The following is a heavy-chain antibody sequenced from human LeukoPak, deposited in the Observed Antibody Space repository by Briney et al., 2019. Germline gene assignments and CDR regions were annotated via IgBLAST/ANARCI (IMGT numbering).Heavy chain of an antibody. CDR1: GFTFSSYA. CDR3: AKVEGATWYGESEYYFDY. D-gene: IGHD3-10*01. Sequence: GGSLRLSCAASGFTFSSYAMSWVRQAPGKGLEWVSAISGSGDSTYYADSVKGRFTISRDNSENTLYLQMNSRRVEDTAIYYCAKVEGATWYGESEYYFDYWGQGTLVTVSS. V-gene: IGHV3-23*01. CDR2: ISGSGDST. J-gene: IGHJ4*02.